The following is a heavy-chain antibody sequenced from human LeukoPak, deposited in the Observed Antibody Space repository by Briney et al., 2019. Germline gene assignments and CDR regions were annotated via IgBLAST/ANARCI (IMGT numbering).Heavy chain of an antibody. CDR1: GFTFSGSA. CDR3: TRRAWVYSSSSCEAVPFDY. Sequence: GGSLRLSCAASGFTFSGSAMHWVRQASGKGLEWVGRIRSKANSYATAYAASVKGRFTISRDDSKNTAYLQMNSLKTEDTAVYYCTRRAWVYSSSSCEAVPFDYWGQGTLVTVSS. J-gene: IGHJ4*02. D-gene: IGHD6-6*01. CDR2: IRSKANSYAT. V-gene: IGHV3-73*01.